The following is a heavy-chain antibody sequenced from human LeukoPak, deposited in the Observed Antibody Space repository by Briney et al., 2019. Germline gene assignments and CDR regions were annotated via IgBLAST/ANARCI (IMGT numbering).Heavy chain of an antibody. Sequence: ASVKVSCKASGYTFTDYYIHWVRQAPGHGLEWMGWINPNSGGTNYAQKFQGRVSMTRDTSISTAYMELSRLRSDDTAVYYCARGDYYGSGSYSSHYFDYWGQGTLVTVSS. V-gene: IGHV1-2*02. CDR2: INPNSGGT. CDR3: ARGDYYGSGSYSSHYFDY. D-gene: IGHD3-10*01. CDR1: GYTFTDYY. J-gene: IGHJ4*02.